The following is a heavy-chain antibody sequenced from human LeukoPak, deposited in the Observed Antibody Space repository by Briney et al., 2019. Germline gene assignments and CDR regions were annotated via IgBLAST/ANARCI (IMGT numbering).Heavy chain of an antibody. CDR2: IKYDGTEG. Sequence: GGSLRLSCAASGFTFSEYYMTWVRQAPGKGLEWVANIKYDGTEGDYVESVKGRFTISRDNAKQSLYLQINSLRAEDTAVYYCARDSNWYPIDYWGQGTLVTVSS. V-gene: IGHV3-7*01. CDR1: GFTFSEYY. CDR3: ARDSNWYPIDY. D-gene: IGHD4-11*01. J-gene: IGHJ4*02.